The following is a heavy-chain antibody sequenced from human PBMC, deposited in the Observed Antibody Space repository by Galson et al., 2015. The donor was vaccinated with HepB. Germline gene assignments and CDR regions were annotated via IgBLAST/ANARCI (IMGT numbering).Heavy chain of an antibody. J-gene: IGHJ4*02. D-gene: IGHD3-10*01. CDR2: ISYDGSSK. CDR1: GFTFSSYA. CDR3: ARGLLWFGELFSPFDY. Sequence: SLRLSCAASGFTFSSYAMHWVRQAPGKGLEWVAVISYDGSSKYYADSVKGRFTISRDNSKNTLYLQMNSLRAEDTAVYYCARGLLWFGELFSPFDYWGQGTLVTVSS. V-gene: IGHV3-30*04.